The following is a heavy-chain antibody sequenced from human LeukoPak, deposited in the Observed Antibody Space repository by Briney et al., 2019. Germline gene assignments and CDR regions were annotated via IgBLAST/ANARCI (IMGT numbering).Heavy chain of an antibody. CDR3: ARVLTAAAINY. D-gene: IGHD2-2*02. V-gene: IGHV3-20*04. J-gene: IGHJ4*02. CDR1: GFTFDDYG. Sequence: GGSLRLSCAASGFTFDDYGMSWVRQAPGKGLEWVSGINWNGGSTGYADSVKGRFTISRDNAKNSLYLQMNSLRAEDTAVYYCARVLTAAAINYWGQGTLVTVSS. CDR2: INWNGGST.